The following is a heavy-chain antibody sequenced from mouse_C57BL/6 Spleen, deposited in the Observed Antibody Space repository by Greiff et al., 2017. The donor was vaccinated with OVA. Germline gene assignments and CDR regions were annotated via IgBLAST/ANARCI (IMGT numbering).Heavy chain of an antibody. J-gene: IGHJ4*01. CDR1: GFTFSSYG. Sequence: EVQGVESGGDLVKPGGSLKLSCAASGFTFSSYGMSWVRQTPDKRLEWVATISSGGSYTYYPDSVKGRFTISRDNAKNTLYLQMSSLKSEDTAMYYCARRYGSSQYYYAMDYWGQGTSVTVSS. CDR3: ARRYGSSQYYYAMDY. V-gene: IGHV5-6*01. D-gene: IGHD1-1*01. CDR2: ISSGGSYT.